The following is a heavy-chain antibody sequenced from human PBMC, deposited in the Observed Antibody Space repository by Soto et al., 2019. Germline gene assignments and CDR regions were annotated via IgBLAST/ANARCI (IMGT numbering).Heavy chain of an antibody. CDR2: MNPNTGNS. CDR3: ARRAETNGWNGFGADKYYFDF. J-gene: IGHJ4*02. D-gene: IGHD1-1*01. CDR1: GYTFTSYD. V-gene: IGHV1-8*01. Sequence: QVQLVQSGAEVRKPGASVKVSCEASGYTFTSYDIYWVRQATGQGLEWMGWMNPNTGNSGYAQKFQGRVTMNSDTSISTAHMELSSLRSDDTAVYYCARRAETNGWNGFGADKYYFDFWGQGTLVTVSS.